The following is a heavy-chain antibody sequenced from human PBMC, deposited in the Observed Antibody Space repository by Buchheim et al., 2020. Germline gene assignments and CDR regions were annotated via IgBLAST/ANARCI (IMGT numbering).Heavy chain of an antibody. V-gene: IGHV4-34*01. Sequence: QVQLQQWGAGLLKPSETLSLTCAVYGGSFSGYYWSWIRQPPGKGLEWIGEINHSGSTNYNPSLKSRVTIPVDTSKNQSSLKLSSVTAADTAVYYCARGHLQYSSKQRGFDYWGQGTL. CDR2: INHSGST. CDR1: GGSFSGYY. D-gene: IGHD6-19*01. J-gene: IGHJ4*02. CDR3: ARGHLQYSSKQRGFDY.